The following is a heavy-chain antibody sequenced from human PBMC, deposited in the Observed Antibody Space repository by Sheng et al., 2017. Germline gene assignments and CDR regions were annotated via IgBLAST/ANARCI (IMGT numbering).Heavy chain of an antibody. D-gene: IGHD2-2*01. J-gene: IGHJ3*02. CDR1: LLHQQCYY. Sequence: QVQLQESGPGLGEAFGDPVPHLRCLWLLHQQCYYWGWIRQPPGRGWSGLGVSLIVGAPTTNPSLKSRVTISVDTSKKPVLPEAELCDRADTAVYYCARGAEWVPFDAGAFDTWGQGTMVTVSS. V-gene: IGHV4-38-2*01. CDR3: ARGAEWVPFDAGAFDT. CDR2: SLIVGAP.